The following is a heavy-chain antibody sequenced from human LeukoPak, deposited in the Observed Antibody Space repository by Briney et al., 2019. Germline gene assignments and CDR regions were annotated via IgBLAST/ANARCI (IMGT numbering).Heavy chain of an antibody. J-gene: IGHJ5*02. Sequence: GGSLRLSFAASGFTFSSYWMSWVRQAPGKGLEWVANIKQDGSEKYYVDSVKGRFTISRDNAKNSLYLQMNSLRAEDTAVYYCARDDCSSISCYHNWFDPWGQGTLVTVSA. CDR2: IKQDGSEK. V-gene: IGHV3-7*01. CDR3: ARDDCSSISCYHNWFDP. D-gene: IGHD2-2*01. CDR1: GFTFSSYW.